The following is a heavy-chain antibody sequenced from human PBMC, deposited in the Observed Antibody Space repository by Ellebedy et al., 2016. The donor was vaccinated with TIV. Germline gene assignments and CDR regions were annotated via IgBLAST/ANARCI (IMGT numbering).Heavy chain of an antibody. CDR3: TRASGVQWLSSSGDY. V-gene: IGHV1-18*01. D-gene: IGHD3-22*01. J-gene: IGHJ4*02. CDR1: GYSFGSYG. CDR2: INTNTGNT. Sequence: AASVKVSCKASGYSFGSYGISWVRQAPGQGLEWMGWINTNTGNTNYAEKGQGRVTMTSESSTNTAYLELRSLRSDDTAVYYCTRASGVQWLSSSGDYWGQGTLVTVSS.